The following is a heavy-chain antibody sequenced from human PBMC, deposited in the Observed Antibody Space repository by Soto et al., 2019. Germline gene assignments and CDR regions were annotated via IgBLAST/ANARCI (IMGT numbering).Heavy chain of an antibody. Sequence: QVQLVESGGGVVQPGRSLRLSCAASGFTFSSYAMHWVRQAPGKGLEWVAVISYDGSNKYYADSVKGRFTISRDNSKNTLYLQMNSLRAEDTAVYSCARDPTAMITGGVDYWGQGTLVTVSS. CDR1: GFTFSSYA. J-gene: IGHJ4*02. CDR3: ARDPTAMITGGVDY. V-gene: IGHV3-30-3*01. D-gene: IGHD5-18*01. CDR2: ISYDGSNK.